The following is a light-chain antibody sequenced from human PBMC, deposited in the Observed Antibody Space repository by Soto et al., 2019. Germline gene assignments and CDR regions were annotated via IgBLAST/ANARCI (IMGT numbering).Light chain of an antibody. V-gene: IGKV1-5*01. CDR3: QQYNSYRLT. Sequence: DIQMTQSPSTLSASVGGRVTITCRASQSISSWLAWYQQKPGKAPKLLIYDASSLESGAPSRFSGSGSGTEFTLTISSLQPDDFATYYCQQYNSYRLTFGGGTKVDIK. J-gene: IGKJ4*01. CDR2: DAS. CDR1: QSISSW.